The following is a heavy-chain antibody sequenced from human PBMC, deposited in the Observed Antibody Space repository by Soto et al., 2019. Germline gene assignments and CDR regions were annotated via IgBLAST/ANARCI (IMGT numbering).Heavy chain of an antibody. CDR2: IDYSGGT. D-gene: IGHD3-10*01. J-gene: IGHJ4*02. V-gene: IGHV4-28*01. Sequence: PSETLSLTCAVSGYSISSSNWWGWIRQPPGEGLEWIGYIDYSGGTYYNPSLKSRVTMSVDTSKNQFSLKLRSVTAVDTAVYYCARSKGSGSYEFDSWGQGTLVTVSS. CDR1: GYSISSSNW. CDR3: ARSKGSGSYEFDS.